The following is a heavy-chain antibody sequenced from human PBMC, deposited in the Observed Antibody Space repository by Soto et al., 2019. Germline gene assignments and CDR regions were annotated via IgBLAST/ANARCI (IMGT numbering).Heavy chain of an antibody. Sequence: ASVKVSCKASGYTFTSYAMHWVRQAPGQRLEWMGWINAGNGNTKYSQKFQGRVTITRDTSANTAYMELSSLRSEDTAVYYCATGIVVVVAANNDAFDIWGQGTMVTVSS. CDR3: ATGIVVVVAANNDAFDI. D-gene: IGHD2-15*01. J-gene: IGHJ3*02. CDR2: INAGNGNT. CDR1: GYTFTSYA. V-gene: IGHV1-3*01.